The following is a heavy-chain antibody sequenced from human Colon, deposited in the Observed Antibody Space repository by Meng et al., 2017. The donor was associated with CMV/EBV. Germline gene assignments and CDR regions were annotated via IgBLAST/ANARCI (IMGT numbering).Heavy chain of an antibody. CDR1: GYSISSGYY. Sequence: SETLSLTCTVSGYSISSGYYWGWIRQPPGKGLEWSGSIYHRGSTYYNPSLKSRVTISVDTSKNQFSLKLSSVTAADTAVYYCARGFGARLPAAILSYWGQGTLVTVSS. D-gene: IGHD2-2*01. V-gene: IGHV4-38-2*02. J-gene: IGHJ4*02. CDR3: ARGFGARLPAAILSY. CDR2: IYHRGST.